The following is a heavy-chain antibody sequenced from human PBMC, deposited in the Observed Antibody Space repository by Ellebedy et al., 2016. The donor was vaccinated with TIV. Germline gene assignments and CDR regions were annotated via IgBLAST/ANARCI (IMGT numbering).Heavy chain of an antibody. CDR2: IWNDGSKK. CDR3: ARYGVARYFDS. Sequence: GESLKISXATSGFIFSCYGMHWVRQARGKGLEWVSLIWNDGSKKYYADSVKDRFTISRDNSNNTLYLQMNSLKAEDTAVYYCARYGVARYFDSWGQGALVTVSS. D-gene: IGHD2-8*01. V-gene: IGHV3-30*02. CDR1: GFIFSCYG. J-gene: IGHJ4*02.